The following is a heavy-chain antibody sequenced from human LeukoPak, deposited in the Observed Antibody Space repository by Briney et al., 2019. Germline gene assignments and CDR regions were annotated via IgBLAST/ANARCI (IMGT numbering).Heavy chain of an antibody. D-gene: IGHD4-17*01. CDR3: ARDEYGDYYFDY. Sequence: GGSLRLSCAASGFTVSNNYMSWVRQAPGKGLEWVSVIYSGGSTYYADSVKGRFTISRDNSKNTLYLQMNSLRAEDTAVYYCARDEYGDYYFDYWGQGTLVTVSS. J-gene: IGHJ4*02. CDR1: GFTVSNNY. CDR2: IYSGGST. V-gene: IGHV3-66*01.